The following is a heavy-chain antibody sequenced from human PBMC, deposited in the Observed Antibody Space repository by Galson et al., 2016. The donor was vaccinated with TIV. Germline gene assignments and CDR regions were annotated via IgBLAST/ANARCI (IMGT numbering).Heavy chain of an antibody. CDR3: ATTTPAELQLGYYFDF. CDR1: GFNVRYNY. D-gene: IGHD1-7*01. Sequence: SLRLSCAASGFNVRYNYMSWVRQAPGKGLEWVSLIFSDGTSYYADSVKGRFTISRGNSKDTLYLQMDSLRAEDTAVYFCATTTPAELQLGYYFDFWGRGTLVTVSS. J-gene: IGHJ4*02. CDR2: IFSDGTS. V-gene: IGHV3-53*01.